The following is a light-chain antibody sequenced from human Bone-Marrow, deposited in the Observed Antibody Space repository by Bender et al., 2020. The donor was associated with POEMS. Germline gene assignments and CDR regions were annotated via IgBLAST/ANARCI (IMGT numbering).Light chain of an antibody. CDR3: SSRDSSGYWV. V-gene: IGLV3-19*01. CDR1: SLRSYY. J-gene: IGLJ3*02. Sequence: SSELTQDPAVSVALGQTVRITCQGDSLRSYYASWYQQKPGQARVLVIYGKNNRPSGIPDRFSGSSSGNTASLTITGAQAEDEADYYCSSRDSSGYWVFGGGTKLTVL. CDR2: GKN.